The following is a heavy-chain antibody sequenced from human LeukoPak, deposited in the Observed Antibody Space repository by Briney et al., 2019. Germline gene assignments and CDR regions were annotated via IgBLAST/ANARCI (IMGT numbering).Heavy chain of an antibody. Sequence: SETLSLTCTVSGGSISSYYWSWIRQPPGKGLEWIGYIYTSGSTNYNPSLKSRVTISVDTSKNQFSLKLSSVTAADTAVYYCARQPQGGTYYGGSREAWFDPWGQGTLVTVSS. V-gene: IGHV4-4*09. CDR2: IYTSGST. CDR1: GGSISSYY. J-gene: IGHJ5*02. D-gene: IGHD4-23*01. CDR3: ARQPQGGTYYGGSREAWFDP.